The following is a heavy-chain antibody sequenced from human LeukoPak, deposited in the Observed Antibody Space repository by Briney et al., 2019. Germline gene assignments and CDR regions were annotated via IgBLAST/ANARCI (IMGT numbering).Heavy chain of an antibody. Sequence: PSETLSLTCTVSSGSISSSYWSWIRQSPGKGLQWIGYISDSGSTSYNPSLKSRVTISLDRSKNQFSLKLSSVTAADTAVYYCARVRYDVWNGYYYFDSWGQGTLVTVSS. V-gene: IGHV4-59*08. CDR3: ARVRYDVWNGYYYFDS. CDR2: ISDSGST. CDR1: SGSISSSY. D-gene: IGHD3-3*01. J-gene: IGHJ4*02.